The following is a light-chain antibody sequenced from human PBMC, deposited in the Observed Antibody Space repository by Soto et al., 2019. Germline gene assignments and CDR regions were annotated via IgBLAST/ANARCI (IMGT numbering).Light chain of an antibody. V-gene: IGLV1-44*01. CDR3: AAGDDSLNGDVV. CDR2: SNN. CDR1: SSNIGSNT. Sequence: QSVLTQPPSASGTPGQRVTISCSGSSSNIGSNTVNWYQQLPGTAPKLLIYSNNQRPSGVPDRFSGSKSGTSASLAISGLQSEAEAAYYCAAGDDSLNGDVVFGGGTQLTVL. J-gene: IGLJ2*01.